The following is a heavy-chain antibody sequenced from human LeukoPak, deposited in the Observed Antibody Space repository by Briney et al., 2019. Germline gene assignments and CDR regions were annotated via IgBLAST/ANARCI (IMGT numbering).Heavy chain of an antibody. J-gene: IGHJ6*02. CDR1: GFTFSSYW. V-gene: IGHV3-74*01. CDR3: ARDYSSSWYGAWMGLYYYYGMDV. CDR2: TNSDGSST. Sequence: PGGSLRLSCAASGFTFSSYWMHWVRQAPGKGLVWVSRTNSDGSSTSYADSVKGRFTISRDNAKNTLYLQMNSLRAEDTAVYYCARDYSSSWYGAWMGLYYYYGMDVWGQGTTVTVSS. D-gene: IGHD6-13*01.